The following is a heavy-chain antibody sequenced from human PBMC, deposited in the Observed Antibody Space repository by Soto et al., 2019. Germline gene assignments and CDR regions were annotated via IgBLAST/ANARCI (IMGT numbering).Heavy chain of an antibody. Sequence: PSETLSLTCAVYGGSFSVYYWSWIRQFPGKGLEWIGEINHSGTTHYNPSLKNRVSISVDSSKNQFSLKLSSVTAADTAVYYCARENHPWVAAPVRKLKSNWWFDPWGQGTMVTVSS. V-gene: IGHV4-34*01. CDR3: ARENHPWVAAPVRKLKSNWWFDP. CDR2: INHSGTT. D-gene: IGHD6-13*01. CDR1: GGSFSVYY. J-gene: IGHJ5*02.